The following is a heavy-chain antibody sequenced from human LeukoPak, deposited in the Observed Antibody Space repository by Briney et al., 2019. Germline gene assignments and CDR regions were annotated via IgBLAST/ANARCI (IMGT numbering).Heavy chain of an antibody. CDR2: IYHSGST. Sequence: SETLSLTCTVSGYSISSGYYWGWIRQPPGKGLEWIGSIYHSGSTYYNPSLKSRVTISVDTSKNQFSLKLSSVTAADTAVYYCARERGSGSYYFDYWGQGTLVTVSS. J-gene: IGHJ4*02. D-gene: IGHD3-10*01. CDR3: ARERGSGSYYFDY. V-gene: IGHV4-38-2*02. CDR1: GYSISSGYY.